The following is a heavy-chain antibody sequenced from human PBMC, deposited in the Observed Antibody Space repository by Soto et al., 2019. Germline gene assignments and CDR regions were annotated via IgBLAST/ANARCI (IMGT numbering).Heavy chain of an antibody. CDR1: GFTFSSYA. Sequence: QVQLVESGGGVVQPGRSLRLSCAASGFTFSSYAMHWVRQAPGKGLEWVAVISYDGSNKYYADSVKGRFTISRDNSKNTLYLQMNSLRAEDTAVYYCATPPLYSSGWYGYYYYGMDVWGQGTTVTVSS. J-gene: IGHJ6*02. V-gene: IGHV3-30-3*01. CDR3: ATPPLYSSGWYGYYYYGMDV. D-gene: IGHD6-19*01. CDR2: ISYDGSNK.